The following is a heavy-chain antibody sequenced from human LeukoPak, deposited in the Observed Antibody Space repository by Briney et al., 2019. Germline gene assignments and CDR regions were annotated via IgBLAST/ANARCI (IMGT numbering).Heavy chain of an antibody. D-gene: IGHD5-12*01. CDR1: GFTFSDYY. CDR3: AREDGYMYYFDN. Sequence: PGGSLRLSCEVSGFTFSDYYMTWTRQAPGKGLECISYITAGGSDTYYADSVKGRFTVSRDNAKNSLYLQMNSLRPDDTAVYYCAREDGYMYYFDNWGQGTLVTVSS. CDR2: ITAGGSDT. J-gene: IGHJ4*02. V-gene: IGHV3-11*01.